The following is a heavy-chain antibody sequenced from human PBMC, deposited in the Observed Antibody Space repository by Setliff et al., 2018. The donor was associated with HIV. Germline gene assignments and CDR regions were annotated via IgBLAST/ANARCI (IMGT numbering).Heavy chain of an antibody. D-gene: IGHD6-25*01. J-gene: IGHJ4*02. CDR3: ARVHEAQYGYRFDY. V-gene: IGHV6-1*01. Sequence: SRTLALACTISGARVSNNNAAWNWIRESPSGGLEWLGRTHYRSKWYHDYAASLKGRMNISSDTSRNQFSLQLNSVTPEDTAIYYCARVHEAQYGYRFDYWGQGMLVTVSS. CDR1: GARVSNNNAA. CDR2: THYRSKWYH.